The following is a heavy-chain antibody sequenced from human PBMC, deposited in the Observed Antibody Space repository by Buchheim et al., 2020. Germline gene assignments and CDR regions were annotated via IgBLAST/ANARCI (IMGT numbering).Heavy chain of an antibody. J-gene: IGHJ6*02. CDR2: VIPILGTT. Sequence: QLLVVQSGAEVKKPGSSVKVSCKASGGTVSSYGFNWVRQAPGQGLEWMGVVIPILGTTNSAQKLQGRVTITADKSTTTASMELSSLRSEDTAVYYCAVVAPSGMDVWGQGTT. CDR1: GGTVSSYG. CDR3: AVVAPSGMDV. D-gene: IGHD2-2*01. V-gene: IGHV1-69*06.